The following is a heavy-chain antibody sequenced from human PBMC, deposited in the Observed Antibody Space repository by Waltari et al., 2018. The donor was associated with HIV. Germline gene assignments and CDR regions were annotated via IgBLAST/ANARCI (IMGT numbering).Heavy chain of an antibody. Sequence: QVQLQESGPGLVKPWETLSLTCTAPGGSITSHYWSLVRQPPGKGLEWIGYIYYSGSTNYNPSLKSRVTISVDTSKNQFSLKLTSVTAADTAVYYCARFASEIFDSSGYSFDYWGQGALVTVPS. V-gene: IGHV4-59*08. CDR1: GGSITSHY. CDR2: IYYSGST. J-gene: IGHJ4*02. D-gene: IGHD3-22*01. CDR3: ARFASEIFDSSGYSFDY.